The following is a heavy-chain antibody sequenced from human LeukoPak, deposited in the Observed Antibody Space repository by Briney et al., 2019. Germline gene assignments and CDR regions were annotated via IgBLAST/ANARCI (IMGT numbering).Heavy chain of an antibody. V-gene: IGHV3-74*01. J-gene: IGHJ2*01. CDR3: ARPTGRGFDL. Sequence: PGGSLRLSCAASGFTFSDSWTHWVRPAPGKGLIWVSHINTDGSSTRYADSVKGRFTISRDNAKNTLYLQMNSLRAEDTAVYYCARPTGRGFDLWGRGTLVTVSS. CDR1: GFTFSDSW. D-gene: IGHD3-9*01. CDR2: INTDGSST.